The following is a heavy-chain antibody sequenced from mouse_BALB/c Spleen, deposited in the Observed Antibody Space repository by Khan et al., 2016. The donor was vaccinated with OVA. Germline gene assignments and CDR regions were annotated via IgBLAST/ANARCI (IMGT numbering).Heavy chain of an antibody. J-gene: IGHJ3*01. V-gene: IGHV1-18*01. Sequence: VQLQQSGPELVKPGGSMKISCKASGDSFTGYTMNWMKQSHGKNLEWIGLINPYNGGTSYKQKFKGKATLTVDKSSSTAYMELLSLTSEDSAVYYCARSSSDGSYVEAWFAYWGQGTLVTVSA. CDR1: GDSFTGYT. CDR3: ARSSSDGSYVEAWFAY. CDR2: INPYNGGT. D-gene: IGHD1-1*02.